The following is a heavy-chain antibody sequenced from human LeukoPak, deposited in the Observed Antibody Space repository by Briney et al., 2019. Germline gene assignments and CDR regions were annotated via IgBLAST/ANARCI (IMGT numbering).Heavy chain of an antibody. CDR3: ARDQYYYDSSAYYGFDY. CDR2: IYHSGST. Sequence: SETLSLTCTVSGYSISSGYYWGWIRQPPGKGLEWIGSIYHSGSTYYNPSLKSRVTISVDTSKNQFSLKLSSVTAADTAVYYCARDQYYYDSSAYYGFDYWGQGTLVTVSS. CDR1: GYSISSGYY. V-gene: IGHV4-38-2*02. D-gene: IGHD3-22*01. J-gene: IGHJ4*02.